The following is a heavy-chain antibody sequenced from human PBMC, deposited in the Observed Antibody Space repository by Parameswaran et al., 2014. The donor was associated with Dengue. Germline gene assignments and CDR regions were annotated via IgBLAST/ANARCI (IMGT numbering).Heavy chain of an antibody. CDR3: ARDSSGWPYYYMDV. CDR2: ISAYNGNT. V-gene: IGHV1-18*01. J-gene: IGHJ6*03. D-gene: IGHD6-19*01. Sequence: SWVRQAPGQGLEWMGWISAYNGNTNYAQKLQGRVTMTTDTSTSTAYMELRSLRSDDTAVYYCARDSSGWPYYYMDVWGKGTTVTVSS.